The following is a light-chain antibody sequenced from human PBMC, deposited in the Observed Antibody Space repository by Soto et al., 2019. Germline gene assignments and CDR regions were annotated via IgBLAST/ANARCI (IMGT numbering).Light chain of an antibody. CDR1: SGDIGTYNL. CDR2: EGS. V-gene: IGLV2-23*01. J-gene: IGLJ1*01. CDR3: CSYVGATTYV. Sequence: SALTQPASVSGSPEQSITISCTGTSGDIGTYNLVSWYQQYPGKAPQLIIYEGSERPSGVSHRFSGSKSGNTASLTISGLQAEDEAEYFCCSYVGATTYVFGSGTKVTV.